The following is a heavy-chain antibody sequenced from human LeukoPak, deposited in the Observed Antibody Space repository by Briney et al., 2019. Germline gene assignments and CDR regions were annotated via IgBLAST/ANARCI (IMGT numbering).Heavy chain of an antibody. CDR3: ARASTVMYYYDSCGFIARDY. CDR2: INPNSGGT. Sequence: GASVKVSCKASGYTFTGYYMHWVRQAPGQGLEWMGRINPNSGGTNYAQKFQGRVTMTRDTSISTAYMELSRLRSDDTAVYYCARASTVMYYYDSCGFIARDYWGQGTLVTVSS. V-gene: IGHV1-2*06. CDR1: GYTFTGYY. J-gene: IGHJ4*02. D-gene: IGHD3-22*01.